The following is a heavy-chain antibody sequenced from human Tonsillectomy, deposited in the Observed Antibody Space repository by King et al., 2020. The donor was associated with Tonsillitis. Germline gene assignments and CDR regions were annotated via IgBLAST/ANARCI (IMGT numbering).Heavy chain of an antibody. Sequence: QLQESGPGLVKPSETLSLTCTVSGGSISSYSWSWIRQPPGKGLEWIGYIYYSGSTNYNPSLKSRVTISVDTSKYQFSLKLSSVTAADTAVYYCARPLTGYDSSGYYYYMDVWGKGTTVTVSS. V-gene: IGHV4-59*08. J-gene: IGHJ6*03. CDR3: ARPLTGYDSSGYYYYMDV. D-gene: IGHD3-22*01. CDR1: GGSISSYS. CDR2: IYYSGST.